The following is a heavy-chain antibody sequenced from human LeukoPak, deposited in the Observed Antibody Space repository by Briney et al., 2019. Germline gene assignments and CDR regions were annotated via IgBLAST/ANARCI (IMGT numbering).Heavy chain of an antibody. D-gene: IGHD2-21*01. V-gene: IGHV3-74*01. J-gene: IGHJ4*02. CDR2: IKTDGSST. CDR3: ATQNHYSLDY. Sequence: GGSLRLSCAASGFTFSGYWMHWVRQAPGKGLVWVSRIKTDGSSTNYADSVKGRFTISRDNAKNTLYLQLSGLRAEDTAVYYCATQNHYSLDYWGQGTLVAVSS. CDR1: GFTFSGYW.